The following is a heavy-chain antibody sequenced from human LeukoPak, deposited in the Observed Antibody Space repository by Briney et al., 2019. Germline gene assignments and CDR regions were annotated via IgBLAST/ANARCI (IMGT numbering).Heavy chain of an antibody. J-gene: IGHJ5*02. CDR3: ARHGTTGTNLNWFDP. Sequence: SETLSLTCTVSGGSISSYSWTWIRQPPGKGLEWLGYIYYSGSTDYNPSLKSRVTISVGTSKNQFSLKLSSVTAADTAVYYCARHGTTGTNLNWFDPWGQGTLVTVSS. V-gene: IGHV4-59*01. CDR2: IYYSGST. CDR1: GGSISSYS. D-gene: IGHD1-1*01.